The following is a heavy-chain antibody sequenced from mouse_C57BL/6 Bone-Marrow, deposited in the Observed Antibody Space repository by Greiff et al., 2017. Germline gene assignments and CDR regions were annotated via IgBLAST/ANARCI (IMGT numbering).Heavy chain of an antibody. CDR2: IYPGNGST. CDR1: GYTFTSYW. J-gene: IGHJ1*03. Sequence: QVQLQQPGAELVKPGASVKMSCKASGYTFTSYWITWVKQRPGQGLEWIGDIYPGNGSTNYNEKFKSKATLTVDTSSCTADMQLSSLTSEDSAVYYCAVYYYGSSYVWGTGTTVTVSS. CDR3: AVYYYGSSYV. V-gene: IGHV1-55*01. D-gene: IGHD1-1*01.